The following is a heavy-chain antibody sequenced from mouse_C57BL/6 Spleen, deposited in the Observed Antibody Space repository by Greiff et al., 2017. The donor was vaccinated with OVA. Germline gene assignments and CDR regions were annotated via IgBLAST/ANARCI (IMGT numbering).Heavy chain of an antibody. Sequence: EVHLVESGGGLVKPGGSLKLSCAASGFTFSSYTMSWVRQTPEKRLEWVATISGGGGNTYYPDSVKGRFTISRDNAKNTLYLQMSSLRSEDTALYYCARQYYGSSWFAYWGQGTLVTVSA. V-gene: IGHV5-9*01. J-gene: IGHJ3*01. CDR2: ISGGGGNT. CDR1: GFTFSSYT. D-gene: IGHD1-1*01. CDR3: ARQYYGSSWFAY.